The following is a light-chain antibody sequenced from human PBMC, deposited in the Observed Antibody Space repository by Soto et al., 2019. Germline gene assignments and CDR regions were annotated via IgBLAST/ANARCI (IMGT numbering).Light chain of an antibody. CDR1: ISNIGSNP. V-gene: IGLV1-44*01. CDR3: AAWDDSLNAL. Sequence: QPVLTQPPSASGAPGQRVTISCSGSISNIGSNPVSWYQQLPGTAPQLLIYNNNERPSGVPDRFSGSKSGTSASLAISGLQSEDEGDYYCAAWDDSLNALFGGGTKVTVL. J-gene: IGLJ3*02. CDR2: NNN.